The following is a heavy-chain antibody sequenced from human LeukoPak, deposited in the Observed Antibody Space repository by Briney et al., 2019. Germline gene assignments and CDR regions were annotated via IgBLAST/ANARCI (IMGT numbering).Heavy chain of an antibody. J-gene: IGHJ6*03. V-gene: IGHV4-59*12. CDR3: AREGKITMVRGVIRYYYMDV. Sequence: SSETLSLTCTVSGGSISSYYWSWIRQPPGKGLEWIGYIYYSGSTNYNPSLKSRVTISVDTSKNQFSLKLSSVTAADTAVYYCAREGKITMVRGVIRYYYMDVWGKGTTVTISS. D-gene: IGHD3-10*01. CDR2: IYYSGST. CDR1: GGSISSYY.